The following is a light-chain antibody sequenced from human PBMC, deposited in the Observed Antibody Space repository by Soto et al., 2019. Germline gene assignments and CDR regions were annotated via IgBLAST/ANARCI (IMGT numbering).Light chain of an antibody. CDR1: QGIIDY. CDR3: QQYYSAPHT. Sequence: DIQMTQSPSSLSASVGDTVTITCRASQGIIDYLAWFQQRPGKAPNLLIYAASTLQIGVPSRFSGSGPGTDFTLTISSLQPEDAAPYYFQQYYSAPHTFGPGTKVEI. V-gene: IGKV1-27*01. CDR2: AAS. J-gene: IGKJ1*01.